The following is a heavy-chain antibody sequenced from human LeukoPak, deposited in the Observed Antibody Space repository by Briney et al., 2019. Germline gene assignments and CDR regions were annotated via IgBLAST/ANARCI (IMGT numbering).Heavy chain of an antibody. CDR2: INPNSGDT. J-gene: IGHJ4*02. CDR3: ARENPGVPFDY. D-gene: IGHD3-3*01. Sequence: SGKVSCKASGYTFTDFYLHWVRQAPGQGLEWMGWINPNSGDTNYAQKFQARVTMTRDTSINTAYMELSGLKSDDTAVYFCARENPGVPFDYWGQGTLVTVSS. CDR1: GYTFTDFY. V-gene: IGHV1-2*02.